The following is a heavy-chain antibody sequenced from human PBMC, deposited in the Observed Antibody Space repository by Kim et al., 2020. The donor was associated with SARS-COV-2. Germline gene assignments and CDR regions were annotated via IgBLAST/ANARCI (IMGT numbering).Heavy chain of an antibody. Sequence: GGSLRLSCAASGFTFDGYAMHWVRQVSGKGLEWVSGINWNSGTIGYADSVKDRFTISRDNAKNSLYLQMNSLRPEDTALYYCAKDLTAAAGTPTYYYGLDVWGQGTAVTVS. D-gene: IGHD6-13*01. CDR2: INWNSGTI. J-gene: IGHJ6*02. V-gene: IGHV3-9*01. CDR3: AKDLTAAAGTPTYYYGLDV. CDR1: GFTFDGYA.